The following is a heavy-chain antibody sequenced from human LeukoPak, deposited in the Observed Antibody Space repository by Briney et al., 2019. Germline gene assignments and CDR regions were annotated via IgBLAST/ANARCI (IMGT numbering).Heavy chain of an antibody. CDR2: IYYSGST. V-gene: IGHV4-39*07. CDR1: GRSLSISSYY. CDR3: ARESEYNYCFDY. D-gene: IGHD5-18*01. J-gene: IGHJ4*02. Sequence: SETLSLTCTLSGRSLSISSYYWGWLRQPRGRGLVWIGSIYYSGSTYSNPSRKSRVTISVDTSKSQFSLNLNSVTAADTAVYYCARESEYNYCFDYWGQGTLVTVSS.